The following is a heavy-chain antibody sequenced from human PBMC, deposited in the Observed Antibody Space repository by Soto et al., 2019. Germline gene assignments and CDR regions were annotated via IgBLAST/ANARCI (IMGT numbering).Heavy chain of an antibody. J-gene: IGHJ4*02. D-gene: IGHD3-22*01. CDR2: IWYDGSNK. CDR3: ARGGTRDYYDSSGYYLGY. V-gene: IGHV3-33*01. CDR1: GFTFSSYG. Sequence: PGGSLRLSCAASGFTFSSYGMHWVRQAPGKGLEWVAVIWYDGSNKYYADSVKGRFTISRDNSKNTLYLQMNSLRAEDTAVYYCARGGTRDYYDSSGYYLGYWGQGTLVTVSS.